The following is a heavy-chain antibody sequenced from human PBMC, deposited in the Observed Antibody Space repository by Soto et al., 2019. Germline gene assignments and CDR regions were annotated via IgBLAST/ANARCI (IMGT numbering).Heavy chain of an antibody. CDR2: ISRNGGST. Sequence: EVQLVESGGGLVQPGGSLRLSCAASGFTFSSYAMHWVRQAPGKGLEYVSTISRNGGSTYYANSVKGRFTISRDNSNNTLYLHMGSLRAEDMAVYSCAREGGSYYFDYWGQGTLVTVSS. CDR3: AREGGSYYFDY. D-gene: IGHD3-16*01. V-gene: IGHV3-64*01. CDR1: GFTFSSYA. J-gene: IGHJ4*02.